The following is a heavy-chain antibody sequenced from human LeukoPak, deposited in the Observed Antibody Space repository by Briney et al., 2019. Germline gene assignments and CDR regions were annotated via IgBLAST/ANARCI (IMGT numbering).Heavy chain of an antibody. CDR1: GYTFTDYY. CDR3: SRGVYDSSDY. J-gene: IGHJ4*02. Sequence: ASVKVSCKASGYTFTDYYMHWVRQAPGQGLDWMGWINPNSGGTNYAQKFQGRVTMTRDTSISTAYMELSRLRSDDTAAYYCSRGVYDSSDYWGQGTLVTVSS. V-gene: IGHV1-2*02. D-gene: IGHD3-22*01. CDR2: INPNSGGT.